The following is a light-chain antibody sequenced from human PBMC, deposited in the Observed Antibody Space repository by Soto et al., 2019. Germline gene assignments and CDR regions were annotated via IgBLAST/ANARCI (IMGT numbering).Light chain of an antibody. J-gene: IGKJ4*01. V-gene: IGKV3-20*01. CDR2: GAS. CDR3: QQYGSSPGLT. CDR1: QSVSSSY. Sequence: EIVLTQSPGTLSLSPGERATLSCRASQSVSSSYLAWYQQKPGQAPRLLIYGASSRATGIRDRFSGSGSGTDFTLTISRLEPEDFAVYYCQQYGSSPGLTFGGGTKVEIK.